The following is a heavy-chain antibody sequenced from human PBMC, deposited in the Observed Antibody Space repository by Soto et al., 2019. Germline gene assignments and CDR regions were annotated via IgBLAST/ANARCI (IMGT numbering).Heavy chain of an antibody. Sequence: GASVKVSCKASGGTFSSYTISWVRQAPGQGLEWMGMIFPILGLANYAQKFQGRVTITADKSTSTAYMELSSLRSEDTAVFYCAREPYNYYGSVDNWFDPWGQGTLVTVSS. V-gene: IGHV1-69*04. CDR2: IFPILGLA. D-gene: IGHD3-10*01. CDR1: GGTFSSYT. J-gene: IGHJ5*02. CDR3: AREPYNYYGSVDNWFDP.